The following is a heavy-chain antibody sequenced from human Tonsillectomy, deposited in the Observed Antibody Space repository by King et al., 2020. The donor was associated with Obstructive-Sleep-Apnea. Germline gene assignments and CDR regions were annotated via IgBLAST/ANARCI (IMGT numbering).Heavy chain of an antibody. J-gene: IGHJ6*02. CDR1: GYSFTKYW. D-gene: IGHD6-6*01. V-gene: IGHV5-51*01. CDR3: ARHVLGHYDMDV. Sequence: VQLVESGAEVRKPGESLKISCKGSGYSFTKYWIGWVRQMPGKGLEWMGIIYPGDSNTRYSPSFQGQVTISADKSLSTAYLHWSSLRASDTSMYYCARHVLGHYDMDVWGQGTTVTVSS. CDR2: IYPGDSNT.